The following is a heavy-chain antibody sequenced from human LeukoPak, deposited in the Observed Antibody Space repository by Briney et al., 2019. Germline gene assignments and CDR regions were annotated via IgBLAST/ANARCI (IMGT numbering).Heavy chain of an antibody. CDR3: ARGGYSGRRFFDL. CDR2: INDSGGT. J-gene: IGHJ2*01. CDR1: GGSISGYL. V-gene: IGHV4-34*01. Sequence: PSETLSLTCAGYGGSISGYLWSWIRQTPGKGLEWIGEINDSGGTNYNPSLKGRVTISVDTSKNQFSLKLTSVTAADTAVYYCARGGYSGRRFFDLWGRDTLVTVSS. D-gene: IGHD2-15*01.